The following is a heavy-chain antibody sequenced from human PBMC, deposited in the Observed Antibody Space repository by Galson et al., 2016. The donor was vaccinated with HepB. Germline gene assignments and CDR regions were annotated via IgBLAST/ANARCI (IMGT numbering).Heavy chain of an antibody. CDR1: GGTFSNNA. CDR2: IIPIFDIT. J-gene: IGHJ6*02. D-gene: IGHD3-10*01. CDR3: ASSLMARGVIITFGMDV. Sequence: SVKVSCKASSGGTFSNNAISWVRQAPGQGLEWMGGIIPIFDITNYAQKFQGTVTITADESTSTAHMELSSLRSEDTAVYYCASSLMARGVIITFGMDVWGQGTTVTVSS. V-gene: IGHV1-69*13.